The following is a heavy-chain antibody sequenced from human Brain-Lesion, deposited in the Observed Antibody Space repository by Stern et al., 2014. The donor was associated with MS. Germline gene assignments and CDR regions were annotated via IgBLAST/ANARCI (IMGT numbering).Heavy chain of an antibody. CDR1: GYTFSSYD. D-gene: IGHD2-2*01. J-gene: IGHJ4*02. V-gene: IGHV1-8*01. Sequence: QVQLVQSGAEVKKPGASVKVSCKASGYTFSSYDITWVRQAYGHGLEWMGWMNPYSGNTGYAQKFKGRVSMTSDPSISTVYMELTSLTSDDTAVYFCARAVRNQLLSEYWGQGTLVTVSS. CDR3: ARAVRNQLLSEY. CDR2: MNPYSGNT.